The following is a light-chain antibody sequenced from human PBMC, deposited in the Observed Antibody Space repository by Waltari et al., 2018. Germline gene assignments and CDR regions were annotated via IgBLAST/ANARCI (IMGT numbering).Light chain of an antibody. CDR1: QSVGSF. V-gene: IGKV3-11*01. Sequence: EIVLTQSPATLSLSPGDTATLSCRASQSVGSFLAWYQQKPGHPPRLLIYDASNRATGVPARFRGSGSGTDFALTISSLEAEDFAVYYCQQRSNWTPHTFGQGARLEIK. J-gene: IGKJ2*01. CDR3: QQRSNWTPHT. CDR2: DAS.